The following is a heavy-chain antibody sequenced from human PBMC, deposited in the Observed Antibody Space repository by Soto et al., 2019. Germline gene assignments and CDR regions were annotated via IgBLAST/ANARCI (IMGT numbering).Heavy chain of an antibody. D-gene: IGHD1-1*01. J-gene: IGHJ6*02. CDR1: GFTFSTYW. CDR3: AKGPVLYYYGMDV. Sequence: GSLRLSCAASGFTFSTYWMSWVRQAPGKGLQWVANIKQDGSEEYYVDSVKGRFTISRDNSKNTLYLQMNSLRAEDTAVYYCAKGPVLYYYGMDVWGQGTTVTVSS. CDR2: IKQDGSEE. V-gene: IGHV3-7*03.